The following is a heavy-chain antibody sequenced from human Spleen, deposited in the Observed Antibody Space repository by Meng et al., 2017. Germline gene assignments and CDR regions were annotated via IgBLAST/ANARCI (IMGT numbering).Heavy chain of an antibody. CDR2: IIPILRIA. CDR1: GGTFSSYN. D-gene: IGHD2-15*01. Sequence: QVQLVQSGAEVKKPGSSVKVSCKASGGTFSSYNISWVRQAPGQGLEWMGSIIPILRIAKYEQKFQGRVTITADKSTSTAYMELSSLRSEDTAVYYCARGPGAVRSPYYFDNWGQGTLVTVSS. J-gene: IGHJ4*02. V-gene: IGHV1-69*02. CDR3: ARGPGAVRSPYYFDN.